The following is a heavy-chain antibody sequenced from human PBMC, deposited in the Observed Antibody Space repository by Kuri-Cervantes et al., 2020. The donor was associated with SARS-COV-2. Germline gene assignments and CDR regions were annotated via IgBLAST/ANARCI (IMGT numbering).Heavy chain of an antibody. CDR3: ARAYCSSTSCQLDY. J-gene: IGHJ4*02. CDR1: GFTFSSYA. D-gene: IGHD2-2*01. CDR2: ISYDGSNK. V-gene: IGHV3-30-3*01. Sequence: LSLTCAASGFTFSSYAMHWVRQAPGKGLEWVAAISYDGSNKYYADSVKGRFTISRDNSKNTLYLQMNSLRAEDTAVYYCARAYCSSTSCQLDYWGQGTLVTVSS.